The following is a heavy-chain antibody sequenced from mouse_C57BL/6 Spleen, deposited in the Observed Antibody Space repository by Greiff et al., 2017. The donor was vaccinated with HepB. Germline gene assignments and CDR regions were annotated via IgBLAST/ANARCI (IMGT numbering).Heavy chain of an antibody. CDR3: ARGYGSSFFDY. J-gene: IGHJ2*01. CDR1: GYTFTSYW. V-gene: IGHV1-52*01. D-gene: IGHD1-1*01. Sequence: QVQLQQPGAELVRPGSSVKLSCKASGYTFTSYWMHWVKQRPIQGLEWIGNIDPSDSETHYNQKFKDKATLTVDKSSSTAYIQLSSLTSEDSAVYYCARGYGSSFFDYWGQGTTLTVSS. CDR2: IDPSDSET.